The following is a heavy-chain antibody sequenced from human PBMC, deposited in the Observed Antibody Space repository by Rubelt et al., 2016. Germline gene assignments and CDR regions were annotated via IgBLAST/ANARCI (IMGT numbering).Heavy chain of an antibody. V-gene: IGHV2-70*15. CDR3: ARYYYYMDV. J-gene: IGHJ6*03. CDR1: WFSLSTSGIC. CDR2: IDLDDDK. Sequence: QVTLRESGPALVKPTQTLTLTCTFSWFSLSTSGICVSWISQPPGKALAWLARIDLDDDKDYSTTLKTRLTISKDTSKNQVVLTMTNMDPVDTATYYCARYYYYMDVWGKGTTVTVSS.